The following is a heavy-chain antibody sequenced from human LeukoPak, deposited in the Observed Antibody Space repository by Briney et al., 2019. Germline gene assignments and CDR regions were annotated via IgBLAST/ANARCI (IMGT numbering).Heavy chain of an antibody. CDR3: ARDQGYYYDSSGYYWFDY. D-gene: IGHD3-22*01. J-gene: IGHJ4*02. CDR1: GGSISSSNW. V-gene: IGHV4-4*02. CDR2: IYHSGST. Sequence: SETLSLTCAVSGGSISSSNWWSWVRQPPGKGLEWIGEIYHSGSTNYNPSLKSRVTISVDKSKNQFSLKLSSVTAADTAVYYCARDQGYYYDSSGYYWFDYWGQGTLVTVSS.